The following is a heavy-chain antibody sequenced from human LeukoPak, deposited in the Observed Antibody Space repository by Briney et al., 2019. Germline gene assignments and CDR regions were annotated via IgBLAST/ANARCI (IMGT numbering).Heavy chain of an antibody. CDR2: IYPNNGAT. CDR1: GYTFSGSGWY. Sequence: ASVKVCCKASGYTFSGSGWYLYWLRQAPGQGLECLGWIYPNNGATSYAQKFQGRVAMTRDTSVSTAYMELSRLRPDDTAVYFCARDGPAQMVEFDNWGQGTLVTVSS. CDR3: ARDGPAQMVEFDN. V-gene: IGHV1-2*02. J-gene: IGHJ4*02. D-gene: IGHD3-10*01.